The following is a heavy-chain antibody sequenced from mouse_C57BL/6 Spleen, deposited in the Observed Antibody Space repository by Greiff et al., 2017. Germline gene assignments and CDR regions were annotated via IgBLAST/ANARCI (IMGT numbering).Heavy chain of an antibody. CDR2: VWSGGST. J-gene: IGHJ2*01. CDR3: ARKGDYSNFDY. D-gene: IGHD2-5*01. V-gene: IGHV2-2*01. CDR1: GFSLTSYG. Sequence: VMLVESGPGLVQPSPSLSITCTVSGFSLTSYGVHWVRQSPGKGLEWLGVVWSGGSTDYNAAFISRLSISKDNSKSQVFFKMNSLQADDTAIYYCARKGDYSNFDYWGQGTTLTVSS.